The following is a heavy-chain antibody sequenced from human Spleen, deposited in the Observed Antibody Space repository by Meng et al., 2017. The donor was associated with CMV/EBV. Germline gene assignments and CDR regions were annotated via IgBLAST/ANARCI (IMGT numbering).Heavy chain of an antibody. V-gene: IGHV4-34*01. J-gene: IGHJ4*02. D-gene: IGHD5-18*01. CDR2: INHSGST. CDR1: GGFVSGYY. Sequence: VQLRQWGEGLLTPSEPLALSCAVYGGFVSGYYWSWIRQPPGKGLEWIEEINHSGSTNYNPSLKSRVTISVESPKNQFSLKLSSVTAADTAVYYCARGHWDSYGYLDYWGQGTLVTVSS. CDR3: ARGHWDSYGYLDY.